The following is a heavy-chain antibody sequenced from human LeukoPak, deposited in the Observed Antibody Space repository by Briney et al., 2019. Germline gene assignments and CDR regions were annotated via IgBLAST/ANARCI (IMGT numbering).Heavy chain of an antibody. J-gene: IGHJ3*02. Sequence: GGSLRLSCAASGFSFKTYTMSWVRQAPGKGLEWVSSVNPSHHYKYYADSVKGRFTISRDNAKSSLYLQMNSLRAEDTAVYYCARDRDYYDSNSFSPDAFGIWGQGTMVTVSS. D-gene: IGHD3-22*01. CDR1: GFSFKTYT. CDR2: VNPSHHYK. V-gene: IGHV3-21*01. CDR3: ARDRDYYDSNSFSPDAFGI.